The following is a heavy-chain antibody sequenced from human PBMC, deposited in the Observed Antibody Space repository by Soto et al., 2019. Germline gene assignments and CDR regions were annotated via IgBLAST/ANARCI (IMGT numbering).Heavy chain of an antibody. J-gene: IGHJ4*02. Sequence: SVKVSCKASGGTFSSYAISWVRQAPGQGLEWMGGIIPIFGTANYAQKFQGRVTITADKSTSTAYMELSSLRSEDTAVYYCARAYYYDSSGYYQAPFDIWGQGTLVTVSS. CDR1: GGTFSSYA. V-gene: IGHV1-69*06. D-gene: IGHD3-22*01. CDR3: ARAYYYDSSGYYQAPFDI. CDR2: IIPIFGTA.